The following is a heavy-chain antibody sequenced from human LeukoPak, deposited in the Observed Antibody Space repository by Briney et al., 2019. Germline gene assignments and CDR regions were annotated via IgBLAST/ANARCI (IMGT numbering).Heavy chain of an antibody. D-gene: IGHD6-19*01. J-gene: IGHJ2*01. Sequence: GGSLRLSCAASGFTFSRYDMHWVCQGTGKNLEWVSAIGTAGDTYYPDSVKGRFTISRDNAKNSFYLQMNSLRAEDTAVYYCVRDTALAAKFGNWHFGLWGRGTLVTVSS. V-gene: IGHV3-13*01. CDR2: IGTAGDT. CDR3: VRDTALAAKFGNWHFGL. CDR1: GFTFSRYD.